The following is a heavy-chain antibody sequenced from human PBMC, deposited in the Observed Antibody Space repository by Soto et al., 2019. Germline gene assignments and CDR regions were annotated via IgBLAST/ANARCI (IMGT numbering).Heavy chain of an antibody. CDR2: IWYGGGNK. V-gene: IGHV3-33*06. J-gene: IGHJ4*02. D-gene: IGHD2-2*01. CDR3: VKEIDEIRHCSSTKCPDPLDY. CDR1: GFTFSSYG. Sequence: QVQLVESGGGVVQPGKSLRLSCAASGFTFSSYGIHWVRQAPGKGLEWLGGIWYGGGNKYYVDSVKGRFTLSRDNSKNKVFIQLNSLRAEDTAVYYCVKEIDEIRHCSSTKCPDPLDYWGQGTLVTVSS.